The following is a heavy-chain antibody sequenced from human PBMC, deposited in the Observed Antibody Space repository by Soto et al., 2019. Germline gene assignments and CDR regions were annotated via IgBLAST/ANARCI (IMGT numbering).Heavy chain of an antibody. V-gene: IGHV4-39*01. Sequence: SETLSLTCTVSGGSISDSTDYWGWILQPPGKGPEWIATIYDSGSTYYSPSLKSRVTISVDTPNNQFSLRVSSVTAADTAVYFCARGIAVAGYSKDYYYGMYVWGQGTAVTVS. CDR3: ARGIAVAGYSKDYYYGMYV. CDR2: IYDSGST. D-gene: IGHD6-19*01. J-gene: IGHJ6*02. CDR1: GGSISDSTDY.